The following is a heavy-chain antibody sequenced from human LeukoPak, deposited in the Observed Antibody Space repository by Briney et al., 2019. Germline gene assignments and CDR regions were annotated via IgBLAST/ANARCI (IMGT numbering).Heavy chain of an antibody. V-gene: IGHV3-30*02. CDR3: AKSQMATICTV. D-gene: IGHD5-24*01. J-gene: IGHJ6*04. Sequence: GGSLRLSCAASEFTFRTYGMHWVRQAPGKGLEWVAFIRYDGINKYYADSMKGRFTISRDNSKNTLYLQMNSLRAEDTAVYYCAKSQMATICTVWGKGTTVTVSS. CDR2: IRYDGINK. CDR1: EFTFRTYG.